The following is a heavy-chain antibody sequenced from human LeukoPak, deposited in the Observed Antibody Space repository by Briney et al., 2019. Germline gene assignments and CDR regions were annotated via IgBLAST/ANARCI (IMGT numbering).Heavy chain of an antibody. D-gene: IGHD3-10*01. CDR2: INTNTGNP. CDR1: GYTFTSYA. Sequence: ASVKVSFKASGYTFTSYAMNWVRQAPGQGLEWMGWINTNTGNPTYAQGFTGRFVFSLDTSVSTAYLQISSLKAEDTAVYYCARGWRTMVRGVIMWFDPWGQGTLVTVSS. V-gene: IGHV7-4-1*02. J-gene: IGHJ5*02. CDR3: ARGWRTMVRGVIMWFDP.